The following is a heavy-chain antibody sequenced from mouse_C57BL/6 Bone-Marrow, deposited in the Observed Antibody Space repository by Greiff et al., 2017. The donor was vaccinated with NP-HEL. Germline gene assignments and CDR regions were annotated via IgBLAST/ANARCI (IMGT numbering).Heavy chain of an antibody. CDR1: GYTFTDYY. CDR2: IHPNNGGP. CDR3: ARGDYDRDGYYMDY. V-gene: IGHV1-26*01. J-gene: IGHJ2*01. D-gene: IGHD2-4*01. Sequence: EVQLQQPGPELVKPGASVKISCKASGYTFTDYYMTWVKQSHGKSLEWIGDIHPNNGGPRYNQKFKGKATLTVDKSSSTAYMELRSLTSEDSAVYYCARGDYDRDGYYMDYWGQGTTLTVSS.